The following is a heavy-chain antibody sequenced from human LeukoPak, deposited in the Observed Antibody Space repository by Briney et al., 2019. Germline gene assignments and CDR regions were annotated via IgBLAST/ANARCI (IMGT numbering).Heavy chain of an antibody. J-gene: IGHJ6*02. D-gene: IGHD4-17*01. Sequence: PWASVKVSCKASGGTFSSYAISWVRQAPGQGLEWMGRIIPILGIANYAQKFQGRVTITADKSTSTAYMELSSLRSEDTAVYYCARDRRLSTVTNPPYYYGMDVWGQGTTVTVSS. CDR2: IIPILGIA. CDR3: ARDRRLSTVTNPPYYYGMDV. CDR1: GGTFSSYA. V-gene: IGHV1-69*04.